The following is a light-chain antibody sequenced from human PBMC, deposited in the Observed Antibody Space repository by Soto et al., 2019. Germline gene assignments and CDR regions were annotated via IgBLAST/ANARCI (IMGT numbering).Light chain of an antibody. CDR3: QSTDSTGTFV. CDR2: KDN. CDR1: ALPKQY. Sequence: SYELTQPPSVSVSPGQTARITCSGDALPKQYAYWYQQRPGQAPILLIYKDNERTSGIPERFSGSSSGTTVTLTISGVQAEDEGDYYCQSTDSTGTFVFGTATKVTVL. V-gene: IGLV3-25*02. J-gene: IGLJ1*01.